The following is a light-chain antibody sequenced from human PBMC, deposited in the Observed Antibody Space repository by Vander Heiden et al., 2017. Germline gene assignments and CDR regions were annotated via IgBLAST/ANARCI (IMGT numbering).Light chain of an antibody. Sequence: DIVMTQSPLSLPVTPGEPPSIPCRPSQSLLHSNGYNYLDWYLQKPGQSPQLLIYLGSNRGSGVPDRFSGSGSGTDFTLKISRVEAEDVGVYYCMQALQTPWTFGQGTKVEIK. V-gene: IGKV2-28*01. CDR2: LGS. CDR1: QSLLHSNGYNY. CDR3: MQALQTPWT. J-gene: IGKJ1*01.